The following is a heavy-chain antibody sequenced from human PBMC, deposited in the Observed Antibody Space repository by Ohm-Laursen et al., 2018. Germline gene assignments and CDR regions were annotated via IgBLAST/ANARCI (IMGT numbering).Heavy chain of an antibody. D-gene: IGHD4-17*01. Sequence: DTLSLTCTVPGASINNYCWNWIRQPAGKGLEWIGRIHFSGSTRYNPSLQGRVTISLDTSNQQFSLKLTSVTAADTAVYYYARGDFGDYNWFDPWGQGTRITVSS. CDR3: ARGDFGDYNWFDP. CDR2: IHFSGST. CDR1: GASINNYC. J-gene: IGHJ5*02. V-gene: IGHV4-4*07.